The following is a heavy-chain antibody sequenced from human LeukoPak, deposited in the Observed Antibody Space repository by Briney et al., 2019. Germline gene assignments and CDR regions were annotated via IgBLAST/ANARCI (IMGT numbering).Heavy chain of an antibody. J-gene: IGHJ3*02. D-gene: IGHD3-10*01. CDR3: ARQLWFGESDDAFDI. CDR1: GYSFTSYW. CDR2: IYPGDSDT. Sequence: GESLKISCKGSGYSFTSYWIGWVRQMPGKGLEWMGIIYPGDSDTRYSLSFQGQVTISADKSISTAYLQWSSLKASDTAMYYCARQLWFGESDDAFDIWGQGTMVTVSS. V-gene: IGHV5-51*01.